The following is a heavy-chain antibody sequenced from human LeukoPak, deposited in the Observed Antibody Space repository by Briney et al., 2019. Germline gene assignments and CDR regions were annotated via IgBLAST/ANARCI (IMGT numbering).Heavy chain of an antibody. V-gene: IGHV3-23*01. Sequence: QTGGSLRLSCAASGFTFSNYAMNWVRQAPGKGLEWVSTITSSDNTYYTDSVKGRFTISRDNSKNTLYLQMNSLTAGDAAVYHCARAYSSNWYDYWGQGTLVTVSS. CDR1: GFTFSNYA. CDR2: ITSSDNT. D-gene: IGHD6-19*01. CDR3: ARAYSSNWYDY. J-gene: IGHJ5*01.